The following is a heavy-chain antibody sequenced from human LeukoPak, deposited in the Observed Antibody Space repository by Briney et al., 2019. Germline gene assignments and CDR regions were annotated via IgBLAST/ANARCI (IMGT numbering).Heavy chain of an antibody. CDR1: GFTFSSYE. D-gene: IGHD5-12*01. CDR3: ARDRPRGGSNAFDI. CDR2: ISSSGSTI. V-gene: IGHV3-48*03. J-gene: IGHJ3*02. Sequence: PGGSLRLSCAASGFTFSSYEMNWVRQAPGKGLEWVSYISSSGSTIYYADSVKGRFTISRDNAKNSLYLQMNSLRAEDTAVYYCARDRPRGGSNAFDIWGQGTMVTVSS.